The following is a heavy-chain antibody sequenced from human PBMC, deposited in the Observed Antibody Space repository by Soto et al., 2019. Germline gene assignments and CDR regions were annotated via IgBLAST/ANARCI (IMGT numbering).Heavy chain of an antibody. CDR3: AAAPRIGTTVYYYYGMDV. V-gene: IGHV1-58*01. J-gene: IGHJ6*02. CDR1: GFTFTSSA. CDR2: IVVGSGNT. D-gene: IGHD4-4*01. Sequence: ASVEFSCKASGFTFTSSAVQWVRQARGQRLEWIGWIVVGSGNTNYAQKFQERVTITRDMSTSTAYMELSSLRSEDTAVYYCAAAPRIGTTVYYYYGMDVWGQGTTVTVSS.